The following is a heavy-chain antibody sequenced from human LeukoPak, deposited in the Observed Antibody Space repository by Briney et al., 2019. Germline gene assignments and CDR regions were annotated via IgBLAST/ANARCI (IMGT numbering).Heavy chain of an antibody. D-gene: IGHD5-24*01. V-gene: IGHV3-30*04. CDR3: ARPARDGYNYEYFFDY. J-gene: IGHJ4*02. CDR2: ISYDGSNK. Sequence: PGRSLRLSCAASGFTFSSYAMLWVRQAPGKGREGVASISYDGSNKYYADSVKGRFTISRDNSEDTLYLQMTSLRAEDPAVYYCARPARDGYNYEYFFDYWGQGTLVTVSS. CDR1: GFTFSSYA.